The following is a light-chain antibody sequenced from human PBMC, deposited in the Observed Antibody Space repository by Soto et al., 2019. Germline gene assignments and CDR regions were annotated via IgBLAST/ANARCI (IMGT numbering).Light chain of an antibody. J-gene: IGLJ3*02. CDR1: SSDVGNYNY. V-gene: IGLV2-14*01. CDR3: SSYTSSSTWV. CDR2: EVS. Sequence: QSALTQPASVSGSPGQSITISCTGTSSDVGNYNYVSWYQQYPGRVPKLLIYEVSNRPSGVSNRFSGSKSGNTASLTISGLQAEDEADYYCSSYTSSSTWVFGGGTKVTVL.